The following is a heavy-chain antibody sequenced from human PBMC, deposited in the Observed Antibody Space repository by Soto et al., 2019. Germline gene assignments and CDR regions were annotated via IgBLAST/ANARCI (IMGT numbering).Heavy chain of an antibody. V-gene: IGHV4-34*01. CDR2: INHSGST. D-gene: IGHD3-16*02. CDR3: ARTSGDYVWGSYRQDYYYGMDV. J-gene: IGHJ6*02. Sequence: SETLSLTCAVYGGSFSGYYWSWIRQPPGKGLEWIGEINHSGSTNYNPSLKSRVTISVDTSKNQFSLKLSSVTAADTAVYYCARTSGDYVWGSYRQDYYYGMDVWGQGTTVTV. CDR1: GGSFSGYY.